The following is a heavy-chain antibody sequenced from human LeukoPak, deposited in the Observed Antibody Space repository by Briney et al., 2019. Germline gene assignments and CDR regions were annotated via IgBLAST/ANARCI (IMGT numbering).Heavy chain of an antibody. J-gene: IGHJ4*02. CDR2: IRSKANSYAT. D-gene: IGHD3-22*01. CDR3: TRRVDGGYYYDPKTQTPDY. V-gene: IGHV3-73*01. Sequence: GGSLRLSCAASGFTFSGSAMHWVRQASGKGLEWVGRIRSKANSYATAYAASVKGRFTISRGDSKNTAYLQMNSLKTEDTAVYYCTRRVDGGYYYDPKTQTPDYWGQGTLVTVSS. CDR1: GFTFSGSA.